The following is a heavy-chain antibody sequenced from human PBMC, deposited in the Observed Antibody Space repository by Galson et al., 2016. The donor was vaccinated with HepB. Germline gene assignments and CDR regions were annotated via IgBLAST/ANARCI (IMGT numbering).Heavy chain of an antibody. D-gene: IGHD5-24*01. J-gene: IGHJ4*02. CDR1: GFTFDDYA. CDR2: ISGIGET. Sequence: SLRLSCAASGFTFDDYAMTWVRQPPGKGLEWVSAISGIGETYYADSMRGRFTISRDNSKDTLYLQLNSLRAEDTAVYYCARDSVPLNGYNLVNYWGQGTLITVSS. V-gene: IGHV3-23*01. CDR3: ARDSVPLNGYNLVNY.